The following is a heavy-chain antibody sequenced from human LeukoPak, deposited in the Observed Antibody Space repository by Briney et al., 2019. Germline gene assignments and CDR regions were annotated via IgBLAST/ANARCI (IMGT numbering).Heavy chain of an antibody. J-gene: IGHJ4*02. Sequence: ASVKVSCKASGGTFSSYAISWVRQAPGQGLEWMGGIIPIFGTANYAQKFQGRVTITTDESTSTAYMELGSLRSDDTAVYYCARDHGRGGYDSSGPIDYRGQGTLVTVSS. CDR1: GGTFSSYA. V-gene: IGHV1-69*05. D-gene: IGHD3-22*01. CDR3: ARDHGRGGYDSSGPIDY. CDR2: IIPIFGTA.